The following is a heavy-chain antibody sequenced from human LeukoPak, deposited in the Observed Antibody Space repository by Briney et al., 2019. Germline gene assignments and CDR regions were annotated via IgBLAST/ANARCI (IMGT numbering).Heavy chain of an antibody. Sequence: SETLSLTCSVSGGSIYRYYWNWIRQPPGKGLEWIGYIHHIGGTTEYNPSLMSRVTISVDTPKNQFSLKLSSVTAANTAVYYCARDMVRGVKGDAFDIWGQGTTVTVSS. D-gene: IGHD3-10*01. CDR2: IHHIGGTT. V-gene: IGHV4-59*12. CDR3: ARDMVRGVKGDAFDI. J-gene: IGHJ3*02. CDR1: GGSIYRYY.